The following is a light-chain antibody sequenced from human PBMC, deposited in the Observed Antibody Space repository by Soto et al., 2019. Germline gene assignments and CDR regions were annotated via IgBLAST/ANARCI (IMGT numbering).Light chain of an antibody. CDR1: QSVRTN. J-gene: IGKJ4*01. CDR2: AAS. Sequence: EVVVTQSPATLSVSLGGRATLSCRASQSVRTNLAWYQQKPGQAPRLLIYAASTRATGIPARFSGSGSGTEFTLTITSLQSEDFAVYYCQQYNIWPPLTFGGGTKVEIK. CDR3: QQYNIWPPLT. V-gene: IGKV3-15*01.